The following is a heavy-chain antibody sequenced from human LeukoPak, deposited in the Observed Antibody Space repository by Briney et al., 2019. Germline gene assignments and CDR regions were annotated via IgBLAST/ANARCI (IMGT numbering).Heavy chain of an antibody. CDR1: GFTFSAYS. Sequence: HAGGSLRLSCAASGFTFSAYSMNWVRQAPGKGLEWVSFISGGGGTIYYADSVKGRFTISRDNAKNSLHLQMDSLRVEDTAVYYCARNQEIDYYDSSGFYWGVEYWGQGTLVTVSS. V-gene: IGHV3-48*01. D-gene: IGHD3-22*01. J-gene: IGHJ4*02. CDR3: ARNQEIDYYDSSGFYWGVEY. CDR2: ISGGGGTI.